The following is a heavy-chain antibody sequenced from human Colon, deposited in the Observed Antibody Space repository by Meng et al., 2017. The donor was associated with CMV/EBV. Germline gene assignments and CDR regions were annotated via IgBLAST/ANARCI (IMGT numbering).Heavy chain of an antibody. Sequence: CTFNRYAISWVRQAPGQGLEWMGRIIPILGMASYAQKFQGRVTLIADKSTSTVYMEVSRLKYEDTAVYYCAREQRDSSGYNYRMFDHWGQGTLVTVSS. CDR2: IIPILGMA. D-gene: IGHD3-22*01. CDR3: AREQRDSSGYNYRMFDH. J-gene: IGHJ4*02. CDR1: CTFNRYA. V-gene: IGHV1-69*04.